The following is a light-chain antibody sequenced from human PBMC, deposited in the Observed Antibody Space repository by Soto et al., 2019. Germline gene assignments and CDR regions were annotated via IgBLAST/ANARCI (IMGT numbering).Light chain of an antibody. V-gene: IGKV3-11*01. CDR2: DAS. Sequence: EIVLTQSPATLSLSPGERATLSRRASQSVGSYLAWYQQKPGQAPRLLIYDASNRATGIPARFSGSGSGTDFTLTISSLEPEDFAVYYCQQRSNWPPITFGGGTKVEIK. J-gene: IGKJ4*01. CDR3: QQRSNWPPIT. CDR1: QSVGSY.